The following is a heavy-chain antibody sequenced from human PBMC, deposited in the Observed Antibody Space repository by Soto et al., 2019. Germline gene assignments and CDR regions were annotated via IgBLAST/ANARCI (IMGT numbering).Heavy chain of an antibody. V-gene: IGHV1-69*12. J-gene: IGHJ6*02. CDR3: ARTYHYDRGGKTYFYYGMDV. D-gene: IGHD3-22*01. Sequence: QVQLVQSGAEVKKPGSSVKVSCKASGGTFDNYAITWVRQAPGQGLEWMAGIIPMLDSANYAEKFQDRDTITADESTSTAYMEVSSLRSEDTAVYYCARTYHYDRGGKTYFYYGMDVWGQGTTVTVSS. CDR1: GGTFDNYA. CDR2: IIPMLDSA.